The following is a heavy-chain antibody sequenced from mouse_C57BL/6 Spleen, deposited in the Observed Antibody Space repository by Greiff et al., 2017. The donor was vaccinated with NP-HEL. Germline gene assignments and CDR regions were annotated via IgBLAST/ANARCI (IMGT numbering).Heavy chain of an antibody. CDR3: ARYITTVVAPDY. CDR1: GYTFTSYW. Sequence: VQLQQSGAELVKPGASVKMSCKASGYTFTSYWITWVKQRPGQGLEWIGDINPNNGGTSYNQKFKGKATLTVDKSSSTAYMELRSLTSEDSAVYYCARYITTVVAPDYWGQGTTLTVSS. D-gene: IGHD1-1*01. CDR2: INPNNGGT. J-gene: IGHJ2*01. V-gene: IGHV1-55*01.